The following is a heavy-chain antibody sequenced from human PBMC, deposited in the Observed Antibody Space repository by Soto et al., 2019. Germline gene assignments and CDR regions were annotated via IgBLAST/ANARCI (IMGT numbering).Heavy chain of an antibody. D-gene: IGHD2-2*01. V-gene: IGHV3-23*01. CDR2: ISASAANT. CDR3: ARLCLISNAMNMFFDY. J-gene: IGHJ4*02. CDR1: GFTYSGSD. Sequence: GGSLRLSCAASGFTYSGSDMAWVRQAPGKGLEWVSGISASAANTYYADSVKGRFTISRDNSRSTLYLQMNSLRAGDTAVYYCARLCLISNAMNMFFDYSSQGSLVTVSS.